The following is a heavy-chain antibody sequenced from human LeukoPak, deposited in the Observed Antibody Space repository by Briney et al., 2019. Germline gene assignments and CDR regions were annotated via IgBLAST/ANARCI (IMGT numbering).Heavy chain of an antibody. CDR3: VRDPKRGVRFLEFDY. D-gene: IGHD3-3*01. CDR1: GFTVSSNY. Sequence: GGSLRLSCAASGFTVSSNYMSWVRQAPGKGLEWVSVIYSDGSTYYPDPVKGRSTTSRDNTKKTLYLQMHSLRAEDTAVYYGVRDPKRGVRFLEFDYWGQGTLVTVSS. V-gene: IGHV3-53*01. CDR2: IYSDGST. J-gene: IGHJ4*02.